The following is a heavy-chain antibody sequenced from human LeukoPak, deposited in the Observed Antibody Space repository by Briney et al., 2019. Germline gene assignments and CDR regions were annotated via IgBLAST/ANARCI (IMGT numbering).Heavy chain of an antibody. Sequence: GGSLRLSCAASGFTVSSNYMSWVRQAPGKGLEWVSVIYSGGSTYYADSVKGRFTISRDNSKNTLYLQMNSLRAEDTAVYYCARVIAAAGSYWHYYYGMDVWGQGTTVTVSS. D-gene: IGHD6-13*01. CDR2: IYSGGST. V-gene: IGHV3-66*01. J-gene: IGHJ6*02. CDR1: GFTVSSNY. CDR3: ARVIAAAGSYWHYYYGMDV.